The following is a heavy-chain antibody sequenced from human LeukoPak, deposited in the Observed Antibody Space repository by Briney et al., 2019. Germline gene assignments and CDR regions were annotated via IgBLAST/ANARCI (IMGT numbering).Heavy chain of an antibody. CDR3: ARWGGDYDQYYYYYGMDV. V-gene: IGHV1-8*01. CDR2: MNPNSGNT. Sequence: ASVKVSCKASGYTFTSYDINWVRQATGQGLEWMGWMNPNSGNTGYAQKFQGRVTMTRNTSISTAYMELSSLRSEDTAVYYCARWGGDYDQYYYYYGMDVWGQGTTVTVSS. J-gene: IGHJ6*02. D-gene: IGHD4-17*01. CDR1: GYTFTSYD.